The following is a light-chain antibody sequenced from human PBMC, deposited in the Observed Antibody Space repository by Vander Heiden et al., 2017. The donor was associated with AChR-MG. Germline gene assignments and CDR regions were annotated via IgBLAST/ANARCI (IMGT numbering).Light chain of an antibody. CDR2: DAT. CDR1: ESVRSK. CDR3: QQYEKWPPWT. J-gene: IGKJ1*01. V-gene: IGKV3-15*01. Sequence: IVMTQSPATLSVSPGERATLYCRASESVRSKVAWFQQKPGQAARLLIYDATSRASGVPARFSGGGSETDFTLTIDSLQSEDFAVYFCQQYEKWPPWTFGQGTKVEVK.